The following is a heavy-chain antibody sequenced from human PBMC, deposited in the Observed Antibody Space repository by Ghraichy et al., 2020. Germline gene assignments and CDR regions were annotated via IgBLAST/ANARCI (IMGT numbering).Heavy chain of an antibody. V-gene: IGHV4-30-4*01. CDR3: ARGTVVDTAMANYPPYNWFDP. CDR2: IYYSGST. CDR1: GGSISSGDYY. J-gene: IGHJ5*02. D-gene: IGHD5-18*01. Sequence: SETLSLTCTVSGGSISSGDYYWSWIRQPPGKGLEWIGYIYYSGSTYYNPSLKSRVTISVDTSKNQFSLKLSSVTAADTAVYYCARGTVVDTAMANYPPYNWFDPWGQGTLVTVSS.